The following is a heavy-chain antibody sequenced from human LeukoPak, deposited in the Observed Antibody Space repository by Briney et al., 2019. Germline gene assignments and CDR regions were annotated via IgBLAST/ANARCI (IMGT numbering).Heavy chain of an antibody. CDR1: GFTFNSYW. D-gene: IGHD6-19*01. J-gene: IGHJ4*02. CDR3: ARGPWGSGWFCDC. Sequence: GGSLRLSCAASGFTFNSYWMHWVRQAPGKGLVWVSRIDTDGSGSNSADSVKGRFTISRDNAKNTLYLQMNSLRAEDTALYYCARGPWGSGWFCDCWGQGTLVTVSS. V-gene: IGHV3-74*01. CDR2: IDTDGSGS.